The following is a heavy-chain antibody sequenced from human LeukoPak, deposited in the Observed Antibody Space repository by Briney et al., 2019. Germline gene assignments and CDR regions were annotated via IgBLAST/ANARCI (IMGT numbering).Heavy chain of an antibody. V-gene: IGHV1-69*13. CDR2: IIPIFGTA. CDR3: ARVSSIAAAGFDY. J-gene: IGHJ4*02. CDR1: GYTFTSYD. D-gene: IGHD6-13*01. Sequence: ASVKVSCKASGYTFTSYDISWVRQAPGQGLEWMGGIIPIFGTANYAQKFQGRVTITADESTSTAYMELSSLRSEDTAVYYCARVSSIAAAGFDYWGQGTLATVSS.